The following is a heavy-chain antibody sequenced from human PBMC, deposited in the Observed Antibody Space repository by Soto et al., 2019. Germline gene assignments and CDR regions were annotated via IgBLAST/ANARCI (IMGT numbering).Heavy chain of an antibody. CDR3: ARDLPYCDGDCFSDGFDF. V-gene: IGHV1-3*04. Sequence: QVQLVQSGAEVQKPGASVKLSCKASGYTFTRNGLHWVRQAPGQRLEWMGWINTDKGSAKYSHKFQGRIIITSETSASTVYMELMNLRSEDTALYFCARDLPYCDGDCFSDGFDFWGQGTMVTVSS. D-gene: IGHD2-21*01. J-gene: IGHJ3*01. CDR2: INTDKGSA. CDR1: GYTFTRNG.